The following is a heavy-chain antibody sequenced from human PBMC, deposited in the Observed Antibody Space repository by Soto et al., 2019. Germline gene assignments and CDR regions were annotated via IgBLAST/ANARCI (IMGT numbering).Heavy chain of an antibody. CDR2: ISRSSTGI. CDR1: GFTFSLYS. J-gene: IGHJ6*02. D-gene: IGHD3-10*01. Sequence: EVQLVESGGGLVQPGGSLTLSCAASGFTFSLYSMSWVRQAPGKGLEWVSYISRSSTGIHYADSVKGRFTISRDDATNSMHLQMNSLRYGDTAVYYCARAVTWGLDVWGLGTTV. CDR3: ARAVTWGLDV. V-gene: IGHV3-48*02.